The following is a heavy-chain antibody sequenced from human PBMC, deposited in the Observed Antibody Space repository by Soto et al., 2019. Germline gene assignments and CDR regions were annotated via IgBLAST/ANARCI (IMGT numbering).Heavy chain of an antibody. Sequence: GASVKVSCKVSGYTLTELSMHWVRQAPGQGLEWMGWISAYSGNTNYAQKLQGRVTMTTDTSTSTAYMELRSLRSDDTAVYYCARDAYYYDSSGYWDYGMDVWG. CDR2: ISAYSGNT. CDR1: GYTLTELS. D-gene: IGHD3-22*01. V-gene: IGHV1-18*01. CDR3: ARDAYYYDSSGYWDYGMDV. J-gene: IGHJ6*02.